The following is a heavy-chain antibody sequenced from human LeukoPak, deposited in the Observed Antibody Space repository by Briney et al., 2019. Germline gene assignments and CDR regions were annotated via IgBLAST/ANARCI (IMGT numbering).Heavy chain of an antibody. CDR1: GYTFTSYG. CDR3: ARAKAGVDYYYYYYMDV. CDR2: VNPNSGNT. J-gene: IGHJ6*03. Sequence: ASVKVSCKASGYTFTSYGISWVRQATGQGLEWMGWVNPNSGNTGYAQKFQGRVTITRNTSISTAYMELSSLRSEDTAVYYCARAKAGVDYYYYYYMDVWGKGTTVTVSS. V-gene: IGHV1-8*03. D-gene: IGHD2-15*01.